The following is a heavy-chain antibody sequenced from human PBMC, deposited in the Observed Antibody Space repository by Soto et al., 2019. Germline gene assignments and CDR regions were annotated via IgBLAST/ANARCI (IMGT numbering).Heavy chain of an antibody. V-gene: IGHV3-30-3*01. CDR3: ARWDTAMVT. CDR1: GFTFSSYA. CDR2: ISYDGSNK. Sequence: QVQLVESVGGVVQPGRSLRLSCAASGFTFSSYAMHWVRQAPGKGLEWVAVISYDGSNKYYADSVKGRFTISRDNSKNTLYLQMNSLRAEDTAVYYCARWDTAMVTWGQGTLVTVSS. D-gene: IGHD5-18*01. J-gene: IGHJ4*02.